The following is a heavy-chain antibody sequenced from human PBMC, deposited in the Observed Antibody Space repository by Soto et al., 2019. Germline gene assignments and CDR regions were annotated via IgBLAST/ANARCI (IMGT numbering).Heavy chain of an antibody. CDR3: ARDRVYYDYVWGSYRQGDFDY. Sequence: GGSLRLSCAASGFTFSSYGMHWVRQAPGKGLEWVAVIWYDGSNKYYADSVKGRFTISRDNSKNTLYLQMNSLRAEDTAVYYCARDRVYYDYVWGSYRQGDFDYWGQGTLVTVSS. CDR1: GFTFSSYG. V-gene: IGHV3-33*01. D-gene: IGHD3-16*02. J-gene: IGHJ4*02. CDR2: IWYDGSNK.